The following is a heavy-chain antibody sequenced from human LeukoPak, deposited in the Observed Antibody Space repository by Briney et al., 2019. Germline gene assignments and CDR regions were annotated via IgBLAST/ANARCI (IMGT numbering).Heavy chain of an antibody. D-gene: IGHD2-15*01. CDR2: INPNSGGT. Sequence: ASVKVSCKASGYTFTGYYMHWVRQARGQGLEWMGWINPNSGGTNYAQKFQGRVTMTRDTSISTAYMELSRLRSDDTAVYYCARGPDIVVVDISMDVWGQGTTVTVSS. CDR1: GYTFTGYY. V-gene: IGHV1-2*02. J-gene: IGHJ6*02. CDR3: ARGPDIVVVDISMDV.